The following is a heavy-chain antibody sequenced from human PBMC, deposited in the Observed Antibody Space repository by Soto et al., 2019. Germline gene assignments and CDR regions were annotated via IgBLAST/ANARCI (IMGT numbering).Heavy chain of an antibody. D-gene: IGHD6-25*01. CDR1: GFTFTNYG. CDR3: ATRGGDY. Sequence: EAQLLESGGGFIQPGESLRLSCAASGFTFTNYGMSWVRQAPGKGLKWVSTINENGGRTYYADSVKGRLNISRDNSKNTLYLQMNSLRAEDTAVYYCATRGGDYWGQGTLVTVTS. J-gene: IGHJ4*02. CDR2: INENGGRT. V-gene: IGHV3-23*01.